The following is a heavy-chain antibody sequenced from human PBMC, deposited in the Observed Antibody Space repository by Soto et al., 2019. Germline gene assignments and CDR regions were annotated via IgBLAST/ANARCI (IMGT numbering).Heavy chain of an antibody. V-gene: IGHV6-1*01. CDR2: TYYRSKWYN. CDR3: ARGGTFDI. J-gene: IGHJ3*02. D-gene: IGHD1-26*01. Sequence: WVRQAPGQRLEWLGRTYYRSKWYNDYAVSVKSRITINPDTSKNQFSLQLNSVTPEDTAVYYCARGGTFDIWGQGTMVTVSS.